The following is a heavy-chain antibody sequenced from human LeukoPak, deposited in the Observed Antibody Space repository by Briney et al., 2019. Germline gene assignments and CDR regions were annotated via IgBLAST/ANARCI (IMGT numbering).Heavy chain of an antibody. CDR2: INHSGST. D-gene: IGHD1-26*01. CDR1: GGSFSGYY. Sequence: SETLSLTCAVYGGSFSGYYWSWIRQPPGKGLEWIGEINHSGSTNYNPSLKSRVTISVDTSKNQFSLKLSSVTAADTAVYYCARDGITPGYYYYYMDVWGKGTTVTVSS. V-gene: IGHV4-34*01. CDR3: ARDGITPGYYYYYMDV. J-gene: IGHJ6*03.